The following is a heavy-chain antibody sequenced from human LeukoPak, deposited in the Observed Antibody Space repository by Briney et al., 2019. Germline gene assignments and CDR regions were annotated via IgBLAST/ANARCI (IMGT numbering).Heavy chain of an antibody. CDR3: AKFLPTHIVVANYYFDY. CDR1: EFTFSSYA. J-gene: IGHJ4*02. D-gene: IGHD2-21*01. Sequence: GGSLRLSCAASEFTFSSYAMSWVRQAPGKGLEWVSAISGSGGSTYYADSVKGRFTISRDNSKNTLYLQMNSLRAEDTAIYYCAKFLPTHIVVANYYFDYWGQGTLVTVYS. CDR2: ISGSGGST. V-gene: IGHV3-23*01.